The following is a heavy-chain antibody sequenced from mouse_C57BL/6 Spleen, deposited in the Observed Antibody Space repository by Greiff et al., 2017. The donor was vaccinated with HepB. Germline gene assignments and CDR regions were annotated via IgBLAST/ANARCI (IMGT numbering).Heavy chain of an antibody. CDR3: ARDDYDGDWFAY. V-gene: IGHV1-76*01. Sequence: QVQLQQSGAELVRPGASVKLSCKASGYTFTDYYINWVKQRPGQGLEWIARIYPGSGNTYYNEKFKGKATLTAEKSSSTAYMQLSSLTSEDSAVYFCARDDYDGDWFAYWGQGTLVTVSA. CDR1: GYTFTDYY. D-gene: IGHD2-4*01. J-gene: IGHJ3*01. CDR2: IYPGSGNT.